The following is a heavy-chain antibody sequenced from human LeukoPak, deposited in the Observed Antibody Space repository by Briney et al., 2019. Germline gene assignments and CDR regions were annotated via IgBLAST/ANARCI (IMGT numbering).Heavy chain of an antibody. D-gene: IGHD3-16*01. CDR1: GGSFSGYY. J-gene: IGHJ5*02. CDR3: ARGPFGGSYGFDP. V-gene: IGHV4-34*01. Sequence: SETLSLTCAVYGGSFSGYYWSGIRQPPGKGLEWIGEINHSGSTNYNPSLKSRVTISVDTSKNQFSLKLSSVTAADTAVYYCARGPFGGSYGFDPWGQGTLVTVSS. CDR2: INHSGST.